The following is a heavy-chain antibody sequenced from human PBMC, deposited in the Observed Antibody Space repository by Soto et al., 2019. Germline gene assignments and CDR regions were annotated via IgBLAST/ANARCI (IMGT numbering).Heavy chain of an antibody. CDR3: ARVTNYYDSSGHAFDI. J-gene: IGHJ3*02. CDR2: IYYSGST. V-gene: IGHV4-31*03. Sequence: QVQLQESGPGLVKPSQTLSLTCTVSGGSISSGGYYWSWIRQHPGKGLEWIGYIYYSGSTYYNPSLKSRVTMSVDTSKHQFSLKLSSVTAVDTAVYYCARVTNYYDSSGHAFDIWGQGTMVTVSS. CDR1: GGSISSGGYY. D-gene: IGHD3-22*01.